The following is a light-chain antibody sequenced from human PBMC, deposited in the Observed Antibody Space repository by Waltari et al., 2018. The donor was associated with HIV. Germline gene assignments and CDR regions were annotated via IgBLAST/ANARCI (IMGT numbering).Light chain of an antibody. J-gene: IGKJ4*01. Sequence: DIQLTQSPSFLSASVGDRVTITCRAGRHISTDLAWYQLKPGKAPSFLIYAASSLQSGVPPRFSGSGSGTEFTLTISSLQPEDFATYYCQQVKSYPFTFGGGTNIEIK. CDR1: RHISTD. CDR2: AAS. CDR3: QQVKSYPFT. V-gene: IGKV1-9*01.